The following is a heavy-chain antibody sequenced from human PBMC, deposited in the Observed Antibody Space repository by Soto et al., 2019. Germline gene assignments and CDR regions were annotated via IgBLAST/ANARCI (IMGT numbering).Heavy chain of an antibody. CDR1: GYTFSSYG. Sequence: GEPLRLSCAASGYTFSSYGMHWVRQAPGKGLEWVAVIWIDGSNKYYADSVKGRFTISRDNSKHTLYLQMNSLRAEDTAVYFCARQHRDILTGLRWNGMDVWGQGTTVTVSS. V-gene: IGHV3-33*01. CDR3: ARQHRDILTGLRWNGMDV. CDR2: IWIDGSNK. D-gene: IGHD3-9*01. J-gene: IGHJ6*02.